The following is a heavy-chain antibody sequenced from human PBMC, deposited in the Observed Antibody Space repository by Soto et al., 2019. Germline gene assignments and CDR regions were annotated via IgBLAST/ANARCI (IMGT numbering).Heavy chain of an antibody. CDR2: ISAYNGNT. Sequence: GAAVKVSCKASGYTFTSYGISWLRQAPGQGLEWMGWISAYNGNTNYAQKLQGRVTMTTDTSTSTAYMELRSLRSDDTAVYYCARYYYGSGSSEQHYHQFYGMDVWGQGTTVTVSS. D-gene: IGHD3-10*01. V-gene: IGHV1-18*01. CDR1: GYTFTSYG. J-gene: IGHJ6*02. CDR3: ARYYYGSGSSEQHYHQFYGMDV.